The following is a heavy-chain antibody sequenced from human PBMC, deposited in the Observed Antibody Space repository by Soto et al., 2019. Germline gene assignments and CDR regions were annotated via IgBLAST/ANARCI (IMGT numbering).Heavy chain of an antibody. V-gene: IGHV3-30-3*01. CDR1: GLTFSSYA. J-gene: IGHJ5*02. CDR3: ARELGYCSSTSCYEPNWFDP. CDR2: ISYDGSNK. D-gene: IGHD2-2*01. Sequence: GGSLRLSCAASGLTFSSYAMHWVRQAPGKGLEWVAVISYDGSNKYYADSVKGRFTISRDNSKNTLYLQMNSLRAEDTAVYYCARELGYCSSTSCYEPNWFDPWGQGTLVTVSS.